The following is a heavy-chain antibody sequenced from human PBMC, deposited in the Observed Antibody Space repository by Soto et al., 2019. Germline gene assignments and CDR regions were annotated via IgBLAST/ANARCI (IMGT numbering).Heavy chain of an antibody. D-gene: IGHD4-17*01. J-gene: IGHJ2*01. CDR1: GFTFSSYD. CDR3: ARSPAVTTVDWYCDL. Sequence: EVQLVESGGGLVQPGGSLRLSCAASGFTFSSYDMHWVRQATGKGLEWVSAIGTAGDTYYPGSVKGRFTISREHAKNSLYLQMNSLRARDTAVYYCARSPAVTTVDWYCDLWGRGTLVTVSS. V-gene: IGHV3-13*01. CDR2: IGTAGDT.